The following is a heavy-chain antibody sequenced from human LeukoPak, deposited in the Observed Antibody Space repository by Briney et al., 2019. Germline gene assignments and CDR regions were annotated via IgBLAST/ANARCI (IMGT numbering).Heavy chain of an antibody. CDR1: GFTFSSYG. J-gene: IGHJ4*02. V-gene: IGHV3-30*02. CDR2: IRYDGSNK. D-gene: IGHD1-1*01. Sequence: GGSLRPSCAASGFTFSSYGMHWVRQAPGKGLEWVAFIRYDGSNKYYADSVKGRFTISRDNSKNTLYLQMNSLRAEDTAVYYCAKEELNNWNDEDYWGQGTLVTVSS. CDR3: AKEELNNWNDEDY.